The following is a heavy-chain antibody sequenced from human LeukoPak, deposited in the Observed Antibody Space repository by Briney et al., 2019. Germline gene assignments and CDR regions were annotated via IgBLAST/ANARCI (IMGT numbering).Heavy chain of an antibody. J-gene: IGHJ4*02. CDR3: ARSFRITMIVVVIAPYFDY. V-gene: IGHV4-59*12. CDR2: ISYSGST. CDR1: RGSISSYY. D-gene: IGHD3-22*01. Sequence: PSETLSLTCTVSRGSISSYYWSCIRQPPGKGLEWIGYISYSGSTNYNPSLKSRVTISVDTSKNQFSLKLSSVTAADTAVYYCARSFRITMIVVVIAPYFDYWGQGTLVTVSS.